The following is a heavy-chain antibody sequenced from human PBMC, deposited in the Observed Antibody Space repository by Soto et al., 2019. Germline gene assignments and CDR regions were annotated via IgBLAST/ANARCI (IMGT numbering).Heavy chain of an antibody. D-gene: IGHD6-6*01. CDR1: GGTFTSYT. CDR3: ARLRKQLVRYYGMDV. V-gene: IGHV1-69*06. CDR2: IIPIFATT. J-gene: IGHJ6*02. Sequence: QVQLVQSGAEVKKPGSSVKVSCKASGGTFTSYTTTWVRQAPGQGLEWMGGIIPIFATTNYAQKFQGRVTITADKSTSTAYMELSSLRSEDTAVYYCARLRKQLVRYYGMDVWGQGTTVTVSS.